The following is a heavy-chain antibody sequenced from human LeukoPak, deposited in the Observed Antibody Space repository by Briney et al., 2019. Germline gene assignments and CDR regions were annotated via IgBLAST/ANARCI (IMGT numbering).Heavy chain of an antibody. D-gene: IGHD1-26*01. CDR3: AKRRGGSYYDAFDI. CDR2: ISVSGSST. CDR1: GFTFSSYA. Sequence: GGSLRLSCAASGFTFSSYAMSWVRQALGKGLEWVSAISVSGSSTYYADSVKGRFTISRDNSKNTLYLQMNSLRAEDTAVYYCAKRRGGSYYDAFDIWGQGTMVTVSS. V-gene: IGHV3-23*01. J-gene: IGHJ3*02.